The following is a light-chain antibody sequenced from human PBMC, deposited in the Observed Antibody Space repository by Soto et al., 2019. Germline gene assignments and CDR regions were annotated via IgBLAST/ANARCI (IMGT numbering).Light chain of an antibody. Sequence: QSVLTQPASVSGSPGQSITISCTGTSGDVGGFNFVSWYQQPPGKAPKLMIYDVSHRPSGVSNRFSGSKSGNTASLTISGLQAEDEGDYYCSSYTTSSTIVSGTGTKLTVL. CDR1: SGDVGGFNF. J-gene: IGLJ1*01. CDR2: DVS. V-gene: IGLV2-14*01. CDR3: SSYTTSSTIV.